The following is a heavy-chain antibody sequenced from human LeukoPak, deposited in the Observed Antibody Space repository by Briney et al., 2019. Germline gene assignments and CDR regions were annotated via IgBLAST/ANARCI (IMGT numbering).Heavy chain of an antibody. CDR2: ISSSSSYI. CDR3: ARDRGDIVVVPAADHYAFDI. V-gene: IGHV3-21*01. CDR1: GFTFSSYS. J-gene: IGHJ3*02. D-gene: IGHD2-2*01. Sequence: GGSLRLSCAASGFTFSSYSMNWVRQAPGKGLEWVSSISSSSSYIYYADSVKGRFTISRDNAKNSLYLQMNSLRAEDTAVYYCARDRGDIVVVPAADHYAFDIWGQGTMVTVSS.